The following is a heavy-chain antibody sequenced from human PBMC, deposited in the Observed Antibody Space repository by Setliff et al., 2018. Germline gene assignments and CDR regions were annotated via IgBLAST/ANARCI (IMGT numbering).Heavy chain of an antibody. Sequence: PGGSLRLSCAASGFTFSSYGLHWVRQAPGKGLEWVTFIRHDGNNKYYSDSVKGRFTISRDNSRNTLYLQMNSLRAEDTASYYCARDPNGDYVGAFDPWGQGILVTVSS. CDR3: ARDPNGDYVGAFDP. CDR2: IRHDGNNK. D-gene: IGHD4-17*01. CDR1: GFTFSSYG. V-gene: IGHV3-30*02. J-gene: IGHJ5*02.